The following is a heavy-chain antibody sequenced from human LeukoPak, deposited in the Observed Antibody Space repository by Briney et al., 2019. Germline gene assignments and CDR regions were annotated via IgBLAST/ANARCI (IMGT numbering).Heavy chain of an antibody. J-gene: IGHJ4*02. V-gene: IGHV4-61*02. D-gene: IGHD5-12*01. CDR1: GGSISSGSYY. CDR3: ARAVNSGYDFDY. CDR2: IYTSGGT. Sequence: SETLSLTCTVSGGSISSGSYYWSWLRQPAGKGLEWIGRIYTSGGTNYNPSLKSPVTISLDASKNQFSLKLSSVTAADTAVYYCARAVNSGYDFDYWGQGTLVTVSS.